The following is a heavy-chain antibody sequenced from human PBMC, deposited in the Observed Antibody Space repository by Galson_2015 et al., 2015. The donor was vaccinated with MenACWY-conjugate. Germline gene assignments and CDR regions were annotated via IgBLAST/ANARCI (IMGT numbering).Heavy chain of an antibody. Sequence: SLRLSCAASGFNFRTSDMHWVRQVPGKGLEWVSAIGTAADSFYSDSVRGRFTLSRDNAKNSLYLQMNSLRPGDTAVYYCARALGGYCRRPRCPGNYMDVWGKGTTVTVSS. D-gene: IGHD2-2*01. J-gene: IGHJ6*03. CDR3: ARALGGYCRRPRCPGNYMDV. CDR2: IGTAADS. CDR1: GFNFRTSD. V-gene: IGHV3-13*01.